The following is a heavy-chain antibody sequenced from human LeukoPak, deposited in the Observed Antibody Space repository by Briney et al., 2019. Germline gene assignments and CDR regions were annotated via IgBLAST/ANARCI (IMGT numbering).Heavy chain of an antibody. Sequence: GGSLRLSCTGSGFTFSSYAMSWVRQAPGKGLEWVSAISGSGGSTYYADSVKGRFTISRDNSKNTLYLQMNSLRAEDTAVFYCVKDRDDYVWGSYLGAFDIWGQGTMVTVSS. CDR2: ISGSGGST. V-gene: IGHV3-23*01. CDR1: GFTFSSYA. CDR3: VKDRDDYVWGSYLGAFDI. J-gene: IGHJ3*02. D-gene: IGHD3-16*01.